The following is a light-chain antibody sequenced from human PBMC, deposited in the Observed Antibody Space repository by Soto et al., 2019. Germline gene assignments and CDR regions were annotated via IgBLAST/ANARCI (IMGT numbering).Light chain of an antibody. Sequence: IVLTQSPGTLSLSPGERATLSCRANQSVSSSYLAWYQQQPGQAPRLLIYGASSRATGIPDRFSGSGSGTDFTLTINRMEPEDFAVYYCQQYGSSSWTFGQGTKVDIK. CDR1: QSVSSSY. V-gene: IGKV3-20*01. CDR3: QQYGSSSWT. CDR2: GAS. J-gene: IGKJ1*01.